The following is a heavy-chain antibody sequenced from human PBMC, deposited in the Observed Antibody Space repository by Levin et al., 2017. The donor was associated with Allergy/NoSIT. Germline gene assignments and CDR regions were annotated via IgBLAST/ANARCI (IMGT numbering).Heavy chain of an antibody. CDR1: GFTFSSYA. J-gene: IGHJ4*02. CDR3: ARGRNYDSSGYYPY. CDR2: ISYDGSNK. D-gene: IGHD3-22*01. Sequence: GGSLRLSCAASGFTFSSYAMHWVRQAPGKGLEWVAVISYDGSNKYYADSVKGRFTISRDNSKNTLYLQMNSLRAEDTAVYYCARGRNYDSSGYYPYWGQGTLVTVSS. V-gene: IGHV3-30*04.